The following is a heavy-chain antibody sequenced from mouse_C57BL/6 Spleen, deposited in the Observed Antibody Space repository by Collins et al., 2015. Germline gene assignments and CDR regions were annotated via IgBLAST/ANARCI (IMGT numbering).Heavy chain of an antibody. CDR2: IYPGSGST. CDR1: GYTFTSYW. V-gene: IGHV1-55*01. D-gene: IGHD1-1*01. CDR3: ARWGPHYYGSSYWYFDV. Sequence: QVQLQQPGAELVKPGASVKMSCKASGYTFTSYWVTWVKQRPGQGLKWIGEIYPGSGSTNYNEKFKSKATLTVDTSSSTAYIQLSSLTSEDSAVYFCARWGPHYYGSSYWYFDVWGTGTTVTVSS. J-gene: IGHJ1*03.